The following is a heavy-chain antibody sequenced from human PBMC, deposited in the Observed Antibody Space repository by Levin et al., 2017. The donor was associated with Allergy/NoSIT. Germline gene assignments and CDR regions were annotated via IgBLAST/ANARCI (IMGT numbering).Heavy chain of an antibody. CDR3: ARGPQGMTHRNPIAVAGRDYYYGMDV. Sequence: SVKVSCKASGGTFSSYAISWVRQAPGQGLEWMGGIIPIFGTANYAQKFQGRVTITADESTSTAYMELSSLRSEDTAVYYCARGPQGMTHRNPIAVAGRDYYYGMDVWGQGTTVTVSS. CDR1: GGTFSSYA. D-gene: IGHD6-19*01. V-gene: IGHV1-69*13. J-gene: IGHJ6*02. CDR2: IIPIFGTA.